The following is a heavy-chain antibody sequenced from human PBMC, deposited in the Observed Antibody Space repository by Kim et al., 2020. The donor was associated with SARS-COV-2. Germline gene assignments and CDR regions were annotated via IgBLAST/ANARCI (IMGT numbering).Heavy chain of an antibody. J-gene: IGHJ4*02. V-gene: IGHV3-7*01. Sequence: EGSEKTKVDPGKGLFTISRDNAKNSRYLQMNSLRAEDTAVYYCASPKMDYWGQGTLVTVSS. CDR3: ASPKMDY. CDR2: EGSEK.